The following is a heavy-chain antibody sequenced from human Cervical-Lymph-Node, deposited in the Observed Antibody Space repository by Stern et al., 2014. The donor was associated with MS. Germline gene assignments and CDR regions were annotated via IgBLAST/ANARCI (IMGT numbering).Heavy chain of an antibody. D-gene: IGHD6-13*01. Sequence: VQLVQSGGGLVQPGRSLRLSCSASQITFDDYGFHWVRQAPGKGLEWVACIGWNSATKVYADSVKGRFTISRDNARDSLYLQMNNLTPDDTALYYCAKSYSSSWSGWIDSWGQGILVTVSS. CDR3: AKSYSSSWSGWIDS. V-gene: IGHV3-9*01. CDR2: IGWNSATK. J-gene: IGHJ5*01. CDR1: QITFDDYG.